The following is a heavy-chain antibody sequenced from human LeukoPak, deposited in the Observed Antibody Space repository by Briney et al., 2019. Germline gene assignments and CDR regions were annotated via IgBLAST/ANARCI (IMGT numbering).Heavy chain of an antibody. CDR2: ISASGGST. CDR1: GFTFSSSA. V-gene: IGHV3-23*01. J-gene: IGHJ4*02. D-gene: IGHD1-26*01. CDR3: AEDQRWESPHYLDS. Sequence: GSLRLSCAASGFTFSSSAMSWVRQVPGKGLEWVSGISASGGSTSYADSARGRFTISRDNSKNTLYVQMNSLRDEDTAVYYCAEDQRWESPHYLDSWGQGTLVTVSS.